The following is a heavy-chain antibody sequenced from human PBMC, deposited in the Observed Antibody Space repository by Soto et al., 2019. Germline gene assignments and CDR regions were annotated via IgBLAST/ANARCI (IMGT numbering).Heavy chain of an antibody. Sequence: QVQLVESGGGVVQPGRSLRLSGAASGFTFSSYAMHWVRQAPGKGLEWVAVISYDGSNKYYADSVKGRFTISRDNSKNTLYLQMNSLRAEDTAVYYCARASYYDFWSGLSPPFDYWGQGTLVTVSS. V-gene: IGHV3-30-3*01. J-gene: IGHJ4*02. CDR1: GFTFSSYA. CDR3: ARASYYDFWSGLSPPFDY. CDR2: ISYDGSNK. D-gene: IGHD3-3*01.